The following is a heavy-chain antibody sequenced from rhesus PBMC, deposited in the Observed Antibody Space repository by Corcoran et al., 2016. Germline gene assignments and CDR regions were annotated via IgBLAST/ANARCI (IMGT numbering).Heavy chain of an antibody. CDR3: ARGWGTVTVFDF. D-gene: IGHD4-23*01. Sequence: EVQLVQSGAEVKRPGESLKISCKTSGYSFTNYLISWVRQMPGKGLEWIGAIDPSDSDTRYTPPFQGQVTISADNSSSTAYLQWSSLKASDTATYYCARGWGTVTVFDFWGQGLRVTVSS. J-gene: IGHJ3*01. CDR1: GYSFTNYL. CDR2: IDPSDSDT. V-gene: IGHV5-2*01.